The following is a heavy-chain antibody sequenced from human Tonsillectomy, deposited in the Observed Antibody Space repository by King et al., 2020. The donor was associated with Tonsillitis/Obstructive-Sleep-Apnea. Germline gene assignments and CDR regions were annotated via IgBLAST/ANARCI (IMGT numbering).Heavy chain of an antibody. CDR1: GFTFSSYS. CDR3: ARGIVVRAANLNAY. Sequence: QLVQSGGGLVKPGGSLRLSCAASGFTFSSYSMNWVRQAPGKGLEWVSSITGTSSYIYYADSVKGRFTISRDNAKNSLYLQMNSLRAEDTAVYYCARGIVVRAANLNAYWGQGTLVTVSS. D-gene: IGHD3-10*01. CDR2: ITGTSSYI. J-gene: IGHJ4*02. V-gene: IGHV3-21*01.